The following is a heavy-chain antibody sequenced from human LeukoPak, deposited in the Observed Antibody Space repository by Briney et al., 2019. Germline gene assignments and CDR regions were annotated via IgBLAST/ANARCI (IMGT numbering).Heavy chain of an antibody. CDR3: ARDLDSSSWGKFDY. CDR2: ISAYNGNT. J-gene: IGHJ4*02. V-gene: IGHV1-18*01. Sequence: ASVKVSCKASGYTFTSYGISWVRQAPGQGLEWMGWISAYNGNTNYAQKLQGRVTMTTDTSTSTAYMELRSLRSDDTAVYYCARDLDSSSWGKFDYWGQGTLVTVSS. D-gene: IGHD6-13*01. CDR1: GYTFTSYG.